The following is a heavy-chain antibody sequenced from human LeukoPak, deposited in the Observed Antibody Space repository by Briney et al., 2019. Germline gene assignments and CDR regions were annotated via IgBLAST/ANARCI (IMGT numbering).Heavy chain of an antibody. CDR3: ARVDLRSGSYFDY. CDR2: ISSGSSYI. V-gene: IGHV3-21*01. J-gene: IGHJ4*02. Sequence: GRSLRLSCAASGFTFSSYSMNWVRQAPGKGLEWVSSISSGSSYISYADSVKGRFTISRDNAKNSLYLQMNSLRAEDTAVYFCARVDLRSGSYFDYWGQGTLVTVSS. CDR1: GFTFSSYS. D-gene: IGHD3-10*01.